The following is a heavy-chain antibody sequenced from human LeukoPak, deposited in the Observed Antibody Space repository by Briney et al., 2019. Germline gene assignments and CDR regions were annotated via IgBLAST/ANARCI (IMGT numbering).Heavy chain of an antibody. CDR2: INYSGTT. J-gene: IGHJ4*02. CDR3: ARLFDS. CDR1: GGAITNDNFY. V-gene: IGHV4-39*01. Sequence: PSETLSLTCTVSGGAITNDNFYWGWGRQPPGKGLEWVVSINYSGTTYYNPSLRSRLSISVDTSRTQFFLTLNSVTAADTAVYYCARLFDSWGRGILVTVSS.